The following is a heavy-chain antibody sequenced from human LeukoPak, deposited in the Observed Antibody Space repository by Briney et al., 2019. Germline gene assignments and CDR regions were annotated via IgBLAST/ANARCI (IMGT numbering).Heavy chain of an antibody. J-gene: IGHJ5*02. Sequence: GGSLRLSCVASGFTFSNYAMTWARQAPGKGLEWVSTISSGSDNTYYADSVKGRFTISRDNSKNTPHLQVNSLRVEDTAVYYCYCSSSTCYAGGGFSWGQGTLLTVSS. CDR1: GFTFSNYA. V-gene: IGHV3-23*01. CDR2: ISSGSDNT. D-gene: IGHD2-2*01. CDR3: YCSSSTCYAGGGFS.